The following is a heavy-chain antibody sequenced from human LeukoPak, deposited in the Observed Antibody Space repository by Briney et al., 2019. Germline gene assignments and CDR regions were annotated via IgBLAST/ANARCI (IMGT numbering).Heavy chain of an antibody. CDR2: IIPIFGIA. D-gene: IGHD3-3*01. V-gene: IGHV1-69*04. J-gene: IGHJ4*02. CDR1: GGTFSSYA. Sequence: SVDVSCKASGGTFSSYAISWVRQAPGQGLEWMGRIIPIFGIANYAQKFQGRVTITADKSTSTAYMELSSLRSEDTAVYYCARETSGYDWSGYSTFDYWGQGTLVTVSS. CDR3: ARETSGYDWSGYSTFDY.